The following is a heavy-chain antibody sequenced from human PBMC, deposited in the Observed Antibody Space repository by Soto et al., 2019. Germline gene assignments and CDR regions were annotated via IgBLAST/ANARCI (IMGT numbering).Heavy chain of an antibody. J-gene: IGHJ4*02. CDR2: IIPIFGTA. CDR3: ASSITMVRGDISYFDY. CDR1: GYTFSNYA. Sequence: RASVKVSCKASGYTFSNYAINWVRQAPGQGLEWMGGIIPIFGTANSAQKFHGRVTITADKSTSTAYMELSSLRSEDTAVYYCASSITMVRGDISYFDYWGQGTLVTVSS. V-gene: IGHV1-69*06. D-gene: IGHD3-10*01.